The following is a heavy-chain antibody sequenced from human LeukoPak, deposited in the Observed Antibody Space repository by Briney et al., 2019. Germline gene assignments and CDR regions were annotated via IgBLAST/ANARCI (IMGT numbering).Heavy chain of an antibody. Sequence: GGSLRLSCAASGFTFSSYGMHWVRQAPGKGPEWVAVIWYDGSNKYYADSVKGRFSISRDNSKNSLYLQMNSLRAEDTAVYYCARDRFITMVRGVIITGGMDVWGKGTTVTVSS. J-gene: IGHJ6*04. CDR2: IWYDGSNK. V-gene: IGHV3-33*01. CDR1: GFTFSSYG. CDR3: ARDRFITMVRGVIITGGMDV. D-gene: IGHD3-10*01.